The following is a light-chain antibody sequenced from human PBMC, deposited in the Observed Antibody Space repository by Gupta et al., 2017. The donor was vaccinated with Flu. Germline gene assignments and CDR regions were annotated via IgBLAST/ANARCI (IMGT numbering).Light chain of an antibody. Sequence: SDERTQPRSVSVSPGQTARITCSRAALPKKYTYWYQQKSGQAPFLLIYEDTKRPSGIPARFSGSSSGTMASLTISGAQLEDEADFYCFSTDDSGSHRFFGGGTKLTVL. V-gene: IGLV3-10*01. CDR1: ALPKKY. J-gene: IGLJ2*01. CDR3: FSTDDSGSHRF. CDR2: EDT.